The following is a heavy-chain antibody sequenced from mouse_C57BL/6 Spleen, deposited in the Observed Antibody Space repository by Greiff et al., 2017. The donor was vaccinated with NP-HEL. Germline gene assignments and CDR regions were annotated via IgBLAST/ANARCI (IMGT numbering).Heavy chain of an antibody. CDR3: ARVGLRREVHYYAMDY. CDR1: GYTFTSYW. CDR2: IYPGSGST. J-gene: IGHJ4*01. V-gene: IGHV1-55*01. D-gene: IGHD2-4*01. Sequence: QVQLQQPGAELVKPGASVKMSCKASGYTFTSYWITWVKQRPGQGLEWIGDIYPGSGSTNYNEKFKSKATLTVDTSSSTAYMQLSSLTSEDSAVYYCARVGLRREVHYYAMDYWGQGTSVTVSS.